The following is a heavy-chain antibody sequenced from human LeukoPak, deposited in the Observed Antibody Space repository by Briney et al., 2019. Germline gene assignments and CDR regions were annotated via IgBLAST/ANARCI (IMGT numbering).Heavy chain of an antibody. D-gene: IGHD3-3*01. V-gene: IGHV3-20*04. CDR2: INWNGDST. J-gene: IGHJ4*02. CDR1: GFTADDYG. CDR3: ARDNKIDYDFWSGPFDY. Sequence: GGSLRLSCAASGFTADDYGMSWVRQAPGKGLEWVSGINWNGDSTGYADSVKGRFTISRDNAKNSLYLQMSSLRAEDTALYYCARDNKIDYDFWSGPFDYWGQGTLVTVSS.